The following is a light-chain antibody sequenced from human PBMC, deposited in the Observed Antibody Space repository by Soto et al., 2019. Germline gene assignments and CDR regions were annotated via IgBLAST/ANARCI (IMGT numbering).Light chain of an antibody. CDR2: EVS. J-gene: IGLJ2*01. V-gene: IGLV2-14*01. CDR3: RSYTSSSTLV. CDR1: SSDVGGYHY. Sequence: QSALTQPASVSGSPGQSITISCTGTSSDVGGYHYVSWYQQHPGKAPKLMIYEVSNRPSGVSNRFSGSKSGNTASLTISGLQAEDEADYYCRSYTSSSTLVFCGGTKLTVL.